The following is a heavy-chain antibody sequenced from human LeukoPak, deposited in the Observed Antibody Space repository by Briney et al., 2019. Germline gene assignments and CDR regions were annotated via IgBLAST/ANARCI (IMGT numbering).Heavy chain of an antibody. CDR3: ARFQWGQLLGGAFDI. D-gene: IGHD2-15*01. Sequence: PGGSLRLSCAASGFTFSSYAMSWVRQAPGKGLEWVSYISSSGSTIYYADSVKGRFTISRDNAKNSLYLQMNSLRAEDTAVYYCARFQWGQLLGGAFDIWGQGTMVTVSS. CDR2: ISSSGSTI. CDR1: GFTFSSYA. J-gene: IGHJ3*02. V-gene: IGHV3-48*04.